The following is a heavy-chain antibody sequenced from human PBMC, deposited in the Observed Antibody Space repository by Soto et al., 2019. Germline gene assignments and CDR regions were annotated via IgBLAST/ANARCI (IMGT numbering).Heavy chain of an antibody. D-gene: IGHD6-19*01. V-gene: IGHV1-46*01. Sequence: QVQLVQSGAEVKKPGASVKISCTASGYTVTTHYMHWVRQAPGRGLEWMGAINPGSGAAKYTQTFRGRVTMTRDTSTNTVYMEMSALRSEDTAVFYCARGGEVGVAGSAAFDMWGQGTMVTVSS. CDR3: ARGGEVGVAGSAAFDM. J-gene: IGHJ3*02. CDR2: INPGSGAA. CDR1: GYTVTTHY.